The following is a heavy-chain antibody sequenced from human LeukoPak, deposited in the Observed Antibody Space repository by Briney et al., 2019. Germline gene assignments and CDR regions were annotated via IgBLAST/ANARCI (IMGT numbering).Heavy chain of an antibody. Sequence: SETLSLTCTVSGGSISSYYWSWIRQPPGKGLEWIGYIYYSGSTNYNPSLKSRVTISVDTSKNQFSLKLSSVTASDTAVYYCAREAYSYGYSFDYWGQGTLVTVSS. D-gene: IGHD5-18*01. V-gene: IGHV4-59*01. CDR1: GGSISSYY. CDR2: IYYSGST. J-gene: IGHJ4*02. CDR3: AREAYSYGYSFDY.